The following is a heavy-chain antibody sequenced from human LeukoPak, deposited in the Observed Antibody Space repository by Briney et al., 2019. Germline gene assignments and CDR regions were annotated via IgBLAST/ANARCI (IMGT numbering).Heavy chain of an antibody. CDR1: GYSFTSYW. CDR3: ARQQGYSSSWLYYGMDV. CDR2: IYPGDSDT. J-gene: IGHJ6*02. D-gene: IGHD6-13*01. Sequence: GESLKISCKGSGYSFTSYWIGWVRQMPGKGLEWMGIIYPGDSDTRYSPSFQGQVTISADKSISTAYLQWSSLKASDTAMYYCARQQGYSSSWLYYGMDVWGQGTTVTVSS. V-gene: IGHV5-51*01.